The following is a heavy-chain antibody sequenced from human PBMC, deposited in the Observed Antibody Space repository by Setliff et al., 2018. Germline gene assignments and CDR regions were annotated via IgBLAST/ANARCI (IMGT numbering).Heavy chain of an antibody. CDR2: IIPTFGTA. V-gene: IGHV1-69*13. CDR1: GGIFSRYV. Sequence: GASVKVSCKASGGIFSRYVISWVRQAPGQGLEWMGGIIPTFGTANYAQKFQGRITITADESTSTAYMELSSLGSEDTAVYYCAGGQPLVRKYYYYMDVWGKGTTVTVS. D-gene: IGHD6-13*01. J-gene: IGHJ6*03. CDR3: AGGQPLVRKYYYYMDV.